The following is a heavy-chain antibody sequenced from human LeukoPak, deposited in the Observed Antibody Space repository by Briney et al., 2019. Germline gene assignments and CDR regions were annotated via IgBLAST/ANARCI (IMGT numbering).Heavy chain of an antibody. CDR1: GGSISSSSYY. J-gene: IGHJ3*02. D-gene: IGHD6-13*01. CDR2: INHSGST. Sequence: SETLSLTCTVSGGSISSSSYYWGWIRQPPGKGLEWIGEINHSGSTNYNPSLKSRVTISVDTSKNQFSLKLSSVTAADTAVYYCARGAPSGIAAAGPGAFDIWGQGTVVTVSS. CDR3: ARGAPSGIAAAGPGAFDI. V-gene: IGHV4-39*07.